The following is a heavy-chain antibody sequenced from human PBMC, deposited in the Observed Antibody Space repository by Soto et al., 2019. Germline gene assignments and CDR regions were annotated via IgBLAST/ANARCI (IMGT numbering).Heavy chain of an antibody. D-gene: IGHD6-19*01. J-gene: IGHJ4*02. CDR3: ERGIGVVVAGGLDY. V-gene: IGHV3-74*01. CDR1: GFTFSSYW. Sequence: EVQLVESGGGLVQPGGSLRLSCAASGFTFSSYWMHWVRQAPGKGLMWVSRINTDGSSTSYADSVKGRFTISRDNAKNTLYLKMNSLRAEDTAVYYCERGIGVVVAGGLDYWGQGTLVTVSS. CDR2: INTDGSST.